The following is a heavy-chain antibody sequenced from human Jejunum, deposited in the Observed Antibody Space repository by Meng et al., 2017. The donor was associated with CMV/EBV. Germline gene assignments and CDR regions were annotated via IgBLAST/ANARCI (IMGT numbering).Heavy chain of an antibody. D-gene: IGHD3-22*01. CDR2: ISGGDIRR. V-gene: IGHV3-23*01. CDR3: AKHDHYDSSGYSVLGAFDV. CDR1: YA. J-gene: IGHJ3*01. Sequence: YAVSWVRQAPGKGLEWVSGISGGDIRRYYADSVKGRFTISRDNSKNTVYLQMTSLRAEDTAVYYCAKHDHYDSSGYSVLGAFDVWGHGTMVTVSS.